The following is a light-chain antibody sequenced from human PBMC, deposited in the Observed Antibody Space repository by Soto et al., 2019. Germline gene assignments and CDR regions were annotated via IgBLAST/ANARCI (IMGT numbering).Light chain of an antibody. Sequence: DIQMTQSPSTLSASVGDTVTITCRASQSIDIWLAWYQKKPGKATKLLISDVSTLQSGVPSRFSGSGSWTEFTLTISSLQPDYFATYYCQQYETYWTFGQGTKVEIK. CDR1: QSIDIW. V-gene: IGKV1-5*01. J-gene: IGKJ1*01. CDR2: DVS. CDR3: QQYETYWT.